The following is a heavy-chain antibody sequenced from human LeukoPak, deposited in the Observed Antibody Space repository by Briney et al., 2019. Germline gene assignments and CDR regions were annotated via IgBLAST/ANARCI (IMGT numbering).Heavy chain of an antibody. CDR1: GFTFSNYE. CDR3: ARDPYSGNYGTYYYYMDV. J-gene: IGHJ6*03. V-gene: IGHV3-48*03. CDR2: ISTSGSTI. D-gene: IGHD1-26*01. Sequence: PGGSLRLSCAASGFTFSNYEMNWVRQAPGKGLEWVSYISTSGSTIYYADSVKGRFTISRDNAKNSLYLQMDSLGPEDTAVYYCARDPYSGNYGTYYYYMDVWGKGTTVTISS.